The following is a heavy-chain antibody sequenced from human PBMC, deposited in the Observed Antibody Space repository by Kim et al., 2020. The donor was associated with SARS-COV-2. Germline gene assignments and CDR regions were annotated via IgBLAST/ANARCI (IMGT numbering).Heavy chain of an antibody. J-gene: IGHJ4*02. Sequence: GGSLRLSCAASGFTFSSYWMSWVRQAPGKGLEWVANIKQDGSEKYYVDSVKGRFTISRDNAKNSLYLQMNSLRAEDTAVYYCARTYYYDNSGYYYGESGYWGQGTLVTVSS. CDR3: ARTYYYDNSGYYYGESGY. D-gene: IGHD3-22*01. CDR1: GFTFSSYW. V-gene: IGHV3-7*01. CDR2: IKQDGSEK.